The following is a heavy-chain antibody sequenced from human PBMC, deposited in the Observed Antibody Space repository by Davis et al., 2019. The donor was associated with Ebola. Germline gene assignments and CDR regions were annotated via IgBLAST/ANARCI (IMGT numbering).Heavy chain of an antibody. J-gene: IGHJ4*02. CDR1: GYTLTELS. CDR3: ARGYYYDSSGYYYGDY. V-gene: IGHV1-24*01. Sequence: ASVKVSCKVSGYTLTELSMHWVRQAPGKGLEWMGGFDPEDGETIYAQKFQGRVTITADESTSTAYMELSSLRSEDTAVYYCARGYYYDSSGYYYGDYWGQGTLVTVSS. D-gene: IGHD3-22*01. CDR2: FDPEDGET.